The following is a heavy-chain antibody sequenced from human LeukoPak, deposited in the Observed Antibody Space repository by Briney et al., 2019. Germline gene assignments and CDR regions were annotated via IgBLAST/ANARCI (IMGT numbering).Heavy chain of an antibody. D-gene: IGHD3-16*01. Sequence: SETLSLTCTVSGDSFSDHYWSWIRHPPGNGLEWIGYIFYGGGTNYNPSLQSRVTISIDTSKNRFSLRLSSVTAADTAVYYCARDARFGWDYFDSWGQGTLVIVSS. CDR2: IFYGGGT. CDR3: ARDARFGWDYFDS. CDR1: GDSFSDHY. V-gene: IGHV4-59*11. J-gene: IGHJ4*02.